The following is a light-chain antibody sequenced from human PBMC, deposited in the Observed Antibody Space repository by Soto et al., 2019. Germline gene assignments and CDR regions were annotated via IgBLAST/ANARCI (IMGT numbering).Light chain of an antibody. J-gene: IGLJ3*02. Sequence: QAVVTQPPSVSGAPGQRVTISCTGSSSNIGAGYDVHWYQQLPGTAPKLLIYGNTNRPSGVPDRFSGSKSDTSASLAITGLQADDECDYYCQSYDNSLRGWVFGGGTKLTVL. CDR3: QSYDNSLRGWV. CDR2: GNT. CDR1: SSNIGAGYD. V-gene: IGLV1-40*01.